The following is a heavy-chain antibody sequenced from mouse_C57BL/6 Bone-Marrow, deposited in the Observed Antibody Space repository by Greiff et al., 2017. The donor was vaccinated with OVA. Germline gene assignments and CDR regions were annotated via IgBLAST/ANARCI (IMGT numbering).Heavy chain of an antibody. V-gene: IGHV1-63*01. D-gene: IGHD2-4*01. J-gene: IGHJ3*01. CDR2: IYPGGGYT. CDR1: GYTFTNYW. CDR3: ARSYDYDRDCAY. Sequence: VKLVESGAELVRPGTSVKMSCKASGYTFTNYWIGWAKQRPGHGLEWIGDIYPGGGYTNYNEKFKGKATLTADKSSSTAYMQFSSLTSADSAIYYCARSYDYDRDCAYWGQGTLVTVSA.